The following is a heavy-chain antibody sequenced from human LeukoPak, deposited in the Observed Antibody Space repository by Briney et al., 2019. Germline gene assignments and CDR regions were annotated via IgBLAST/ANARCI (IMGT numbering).Heavy chain of an antibody. CDR1: GDSVSSNSAA. CDR3: ARWISNSGGWSLDY. D-gene: IGHD6-19*01. CDR2: TYYRSKWYN. J-gene: IGHJ4*02. V-gene: IGHV6-1*01. Sequence: SQTLSLTCAISGDSVSSNSAAWNWIRQSPSSGLEWLGRTYYRSKWYNDYAVSVKSRITINPDTSKNQFSLQLNSVTPEDTAVYYCARWISNSGGWSLDYWGQGTLVTVSS.